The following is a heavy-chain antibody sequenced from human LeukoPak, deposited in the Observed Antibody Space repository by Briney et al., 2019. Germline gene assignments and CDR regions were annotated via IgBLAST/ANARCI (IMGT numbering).Heavy chain of an antibody. CDR3: ARVKPSYDFWSGSFVETFDP. Sequence: KTSETLSLTCAVYGGSFSGYYWSWIRQPPGKGLEWIGEINHSGSTNYNPSLKSRITISVDTSKNQFSLKLSSVTAADTAVYYCARVKPSYDFWSGSFVETFDPWGQGTLVTVSS. V-gene: IGHV4-34*01. D-gene: IGHD3-3*01. CDR1: GGSFSGYY. CDR2: INHSGST. J-gene: IGHJ5*02.